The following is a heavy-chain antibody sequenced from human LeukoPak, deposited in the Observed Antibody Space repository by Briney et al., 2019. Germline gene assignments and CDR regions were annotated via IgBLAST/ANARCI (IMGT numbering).Heavy chain of an antibody. V-gene: IGHV3-49*04. J-gene: IGHJ3*02. CDR1: GFTFGDYA. CDR2: IRSKAYGGTT. Sequence: GGSLRLSCTASGFTFGDYAMSWVRQAPGKGLEWVGFIRSKAYGGTTEYAASVKGRFTISGDDSKSIAYLQMNSLKTEDTAVYYCTRDLVGYYYDSSGYLGGAFDIWGQGTMVTVSS. CDR3: TRDLVGYYYDSSGYLGGAFDI. D-gene: IGHD3-22*01.